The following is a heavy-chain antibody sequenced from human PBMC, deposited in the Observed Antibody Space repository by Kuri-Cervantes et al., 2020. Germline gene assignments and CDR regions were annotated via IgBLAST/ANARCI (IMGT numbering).Heavy chain of an antibody. D-gene: IGHD5-12*01. CDR2: IWYDGSNK. V-gene: IGHV3-33*01. J-gene: IGHJ4*02. Sequence: GESLKISCAASGFTFSSYGMHWVRQAPGKGPEWVAVIWYDGSNKYYADPVKGRFTISRDNSKNTLYLQMNSLRAEDTAVYYCAREAGSGYDLAYWGQGTLVTVSS. CDR1: GFTFSSYG. CDR3: AREAGSGYDLAY.